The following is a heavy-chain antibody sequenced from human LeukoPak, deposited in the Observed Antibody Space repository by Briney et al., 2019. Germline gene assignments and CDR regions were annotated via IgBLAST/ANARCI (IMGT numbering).Heavy chain of an antibody. J-gene: IGHJ4*02. CDR1: GFTFSSYW. Sequence: PGGSLRLSCAASGFTFSSYWMHWVRQAPGKGLVWVSRIKSDGSSTSYADSVKGRFTISRDNAKNTLYLQMNSLRAEDTAVYYCARDLDYGGYSNSDYWGQGTLVTVSS. V-gene: IGHV3-74*01. CDR3: ARDLDYGGYSNSDY. CDR2: IKSDGSST. D-gene: IGHD4-23*01.